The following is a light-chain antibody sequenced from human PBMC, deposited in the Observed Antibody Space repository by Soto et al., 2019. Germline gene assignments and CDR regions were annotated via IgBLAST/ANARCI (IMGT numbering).Light chain of an antibody. CDR2: GAS. CDR3: QQYGSSHRFT. V-gene: IGKV3-20*01. CDR1: QSVSSSY. J-gene: IGKJ3*01. Sequence: EIVLTQSPGTLSLSPGERATLSCRASQSVSSSYLAWYQQKPGQAPRLLIYGASSRATGIPDRFSGSGSGTDFTLTISRLEPEDFAVYYCQQYGSSHRFTFGPGTRWIS.